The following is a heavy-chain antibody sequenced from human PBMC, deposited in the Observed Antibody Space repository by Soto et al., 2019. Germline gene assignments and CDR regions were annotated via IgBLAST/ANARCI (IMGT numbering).Heavy chain of an antibody. V-gene: IGHV1-46*03. D-gene: IGHD3-22*01. CDR1: GYTFTTYY. CDR2: INPSGGST. Sequence: GASVKVSCKASGYTFTTYYMHRVRQAPGQGLEWMGIINPSGGSTRYAQKFQGRVTMTRDTSTSTVYMELSSLRSEDTAVYYCVRVGLGYYDSSGYPQGAFDIWGQGTMVTVSS. CDR3: VRVGLGYYDSSGYPQGAFDI. J-gene: IGHJ3*02.